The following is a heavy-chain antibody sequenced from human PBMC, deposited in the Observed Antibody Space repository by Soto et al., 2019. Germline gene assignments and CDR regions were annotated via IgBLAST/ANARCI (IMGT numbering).Heavy chain of an antibody. V-gene: IGHV4-4*07. CDR2: ISTSGRT. D-gene: IGHD2-2*01. J-gene: IGHJ3*02. CDR3: ERLHLPALKGAFDI. Sequence: SETLSLTCSVSGGSINSDYWTWIRQSAGKGLEWIGRISTSGRTTYNPSLKSRVTMSIDTSRNQFSLTLISVTAADTALYYCERLHLPALKGAFDIWGKGTMVNAS. CDR1: GGSINSDY.